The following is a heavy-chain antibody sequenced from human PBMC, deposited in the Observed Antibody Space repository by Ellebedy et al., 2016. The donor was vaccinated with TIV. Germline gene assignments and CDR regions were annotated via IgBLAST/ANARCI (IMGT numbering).Heavy chain of an antibody. Sequence: PGGSLRLSCAASGFTVSRNYMSWVRQAPGKGLEWVSVLYSGGSTYYADSVKGRFTISRDNARNSLYLQMNSLRAEDTAVYYCARCVVAHAAFDIWGQGTMVTVSS. CDR2: LYSGGST. V-gene: IGHV3-53*01. CDR1: GFTVSRNY. J-gene: IGHJ3*02. D-gene: IGHD2-15*01. CDR3: ARCVVAHAAFDI.